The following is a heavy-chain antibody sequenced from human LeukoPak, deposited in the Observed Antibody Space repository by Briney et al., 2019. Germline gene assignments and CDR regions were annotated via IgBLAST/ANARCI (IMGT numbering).Heavy chain of an antibody. CDR3: ARGSSWFSSAPLDY. Sequence: PGGSLRLSCAASGFTFNGFAMHWVRQAPDKGLEWVAVISFDGSKKYYADSVRGRFTISRDNSENTVYMQMNSLRADDTAVYYCARGSSWFSSAPLDYWGQGTLVTVSS. CDR2: ISFDGSKK. CDR1: GFTFNGFA. J-gene: IGHJ4*02. D-gene: IGHD6-13*01. V-gene: IGHV3-30*04.